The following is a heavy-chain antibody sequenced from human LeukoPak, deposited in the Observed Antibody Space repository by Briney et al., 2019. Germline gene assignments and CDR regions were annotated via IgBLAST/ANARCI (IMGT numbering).Heavy chain of an antibody. D-gene: IGHD3-22*01. CDR3: ARGNSDDSSGYYPIFDY. J-gene: IGHJ4*02. CDR2: ISYDGSNK. CDR1: GFTFSSYA. V-gene: IGHV3-30-3*01. Sequence: PGGSLRLSCAASGFTFSSYAMHWVRQAPGKGLEWVAVISYDGSNKYYADSVKGRFTISRDNSKNTLYLQMNSLRAEDTAVYYCARGNSDDSSGYYPIFDYWGQGTLVTVSS.